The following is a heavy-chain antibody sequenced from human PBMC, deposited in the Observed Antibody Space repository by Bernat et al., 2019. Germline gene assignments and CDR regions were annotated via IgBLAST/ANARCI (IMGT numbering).Heavy chain of an antibody. D-gene: IGHD3-9*01. Sequence: QVQLQQWGAGLLKPSETLSLTCAVYGGSFSGYYWSWIRQPPGKGLEWIGEINHSGSTNYNPSLKSRVTISVDTSKNQFSLKLSSVTAADTAVYYCARAPYDFVTGYYRTNFDYWGQGTLVTVSS. V-gene: IGHV4-34*01. CDR1: GGSFSGYY. J-gene: IGHJ4*02. CDR2: INHSGST. CDR3: ARAPYDFVTGYYRTNFDY.